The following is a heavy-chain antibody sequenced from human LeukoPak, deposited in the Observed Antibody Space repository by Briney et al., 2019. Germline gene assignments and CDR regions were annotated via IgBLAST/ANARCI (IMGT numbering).Heavy chain of an antibody. D-gene: IGHD1-26*01. CDR3: ASLIGSYYGGDY. V-gene: IGHV1-24*01. CDR1: GYTLTELS. CDR2: FDPEDGET. J-gene: IGHJ4*02. Sequence: ASVKVSCKVSGYTLTELSMHWVRQAPGKGLEWMGGFDPEDGETIYAQKFQGRVTMTEDTSTDTAYMELSSLRSEDTAVYYCASLIGSYYGGDYWGQGTLVTVSS.